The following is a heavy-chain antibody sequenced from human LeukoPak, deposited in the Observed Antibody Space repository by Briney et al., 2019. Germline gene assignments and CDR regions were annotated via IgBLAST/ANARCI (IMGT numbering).Heavy chain of an antibody. Sequence: GGSLRPSCAASGFTFSTYAVNWVRQAPGKGLEWVSTISGSGDSTFYADSVKGRFTISRDNSKNTLYLQMSSLRAEDTAVYYCAKDRGRYYDSSGYYWGYYFDSWGQGILVTVST. V-gene: IGHV3-23*01. D-gene: IGHD3-22*01. CDR1: GFTFSTYA. CDR2: ISGSGDST. CDR3: AKDRGRYYDSSGYYWGYYFDS. J-gene: IGHJ4*02.